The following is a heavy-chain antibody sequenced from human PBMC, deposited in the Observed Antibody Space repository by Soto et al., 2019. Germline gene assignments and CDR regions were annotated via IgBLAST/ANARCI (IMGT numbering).Heavy chain of an antibody. V-gene: IGHV4-61*01. Sequence: SETLSLTCTVSGGSVSSDNYYWCWIRQHPGKGLESIGYIYYSGSTNYNHSLKSRVTISVDTSKNQFSLKLSSVTAADTAVYYCASTAYGFFGYWGQGILVSVSS. CDR1: GGSVSSDNYY. CDR3: ASTAYGFFGY. J-gene: IGHJ4*02. CDR2: IYYSGST. D-gene: IGHD3-10*01.